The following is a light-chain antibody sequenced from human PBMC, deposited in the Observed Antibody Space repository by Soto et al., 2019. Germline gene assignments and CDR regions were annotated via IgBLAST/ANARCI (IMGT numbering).Light chain of an antibody. Sequence: QSALTQPASVSGSPGQSITISCTGTSSDVGSYNLVSWYQRHPGKAPKLMIYEGSKRPSGVSNRFSGSKSGNTASLTNSGLQAEDEADYYCCSYAGSSTFVFGGGTKLTVL. CDR1: SSDVGSYNL. J-gene: IGLJ3*02. V-gene: IGLV2-23*03. CDR2: EGS. CDR3: CSYAGSSTFV.